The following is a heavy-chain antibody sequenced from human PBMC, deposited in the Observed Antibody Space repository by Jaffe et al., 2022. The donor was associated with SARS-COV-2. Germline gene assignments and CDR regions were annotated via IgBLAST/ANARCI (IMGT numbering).Heavy chain of an antibody. D-gene: IGHD6-19*01. CDR3: ARDWGTMGLVHSPFDY. CDR1: GFTFSSYA. J-gene: IGHJ4*02. CDR2: ISYDGSNK. V-gene: IGHV3-30-3*01. Sequence: QVQLVESGGGVVQPGRSLRLSCAASGFTFSSYAMHWVRQAPGKGLEWVAVISYDGSNKYYADSVKGRFTISRDNSKNTLYLQMNSLRAEDTAVYYCARDWGTMGLVHSPFDYWGQGTLVTVSS.